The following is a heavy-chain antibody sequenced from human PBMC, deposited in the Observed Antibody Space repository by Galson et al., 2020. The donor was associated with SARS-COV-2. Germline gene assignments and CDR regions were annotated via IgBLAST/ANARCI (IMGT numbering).Heavy chain of an antibody. J-gene: IGHJ6*02. CDR2: IYPGDSDT. CDR1: GYTFNTYW. D-gene: IGHD4-4*01. Sequence: GEYLKLSCQGSGYTFNTYWIAWVRQMPGKGLEWMGIIYPGDSDTTYSPSFKGQVTISADRSSSTAYLQWSSLEAADTAVYYCARRDYSGSMYVWGQGTTVIVSS. V-gene: IGHV5-51*01. CDR3: ARRDYSGSMYV.